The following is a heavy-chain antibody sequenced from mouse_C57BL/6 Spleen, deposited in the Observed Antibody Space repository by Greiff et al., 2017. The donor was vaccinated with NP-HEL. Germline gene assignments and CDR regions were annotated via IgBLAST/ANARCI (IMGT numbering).Heavy chain of an antibody. Sequence: VHLVESGAELVKPGASVKISCKASGYAFSSYWMNWVKQRPGKGLEWIGQIYPGDGDTNYNGKFKGKATLTADKSSSTAYMQLSSLTSEDSAVYFCARSGDYGSSYNYWGQGTTLTVSS. D-gene: IGHD1-1*01. CDR2: IYPGDGDT. CDR1: GYAFSSYW. CDR3: ARSGDYGSSYNY. J-gene: IGHJ2*01. V-gene: IGHV1-80*01.